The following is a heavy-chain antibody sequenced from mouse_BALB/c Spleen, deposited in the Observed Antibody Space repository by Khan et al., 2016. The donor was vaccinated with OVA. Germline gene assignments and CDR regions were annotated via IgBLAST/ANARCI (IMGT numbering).Heavy chain of an antibody. D-gene: IGHD1-1*02. CDR2: ISTYYDDA. CDR3: ARGGRFAY. J-gene: IGHJ3*01. V-gene: IGHV1S137*01. Sequence: QVQLQQSGAELVRPGVSVKISCKGSGYTFTDYAMHWVKQSHAKSLEWIGVISTYYDDADYNQRFQGKASMTVDRSSSNAYLELARLTSEYSAIYYCARGGRFAYWGQGTLVTVSA. CDR1: GYTFTDYA.